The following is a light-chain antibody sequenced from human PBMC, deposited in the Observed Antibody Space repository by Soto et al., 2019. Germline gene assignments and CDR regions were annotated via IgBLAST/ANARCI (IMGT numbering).Light chain of an antibody. CDR2: EGI. CDR1: SGTVGGFNV. CDR3: CSYVGATTYV. Sequence: QSALTQPASVSGSPGQSITISCTGTSGTVGGFNVVSWYQQHPGKAPKVIIYEGIKRPSGVSNRFSGSNSGSTASLTISGLQAEDEADYYCCSYVGATTYVFGIGTKVTVL. J-gene: IGLJ1*01. V-gene: IGLV2-23*01.